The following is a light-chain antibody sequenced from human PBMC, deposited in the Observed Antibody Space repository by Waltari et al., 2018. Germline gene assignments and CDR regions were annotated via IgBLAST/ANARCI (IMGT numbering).Light chain of an antibody. CDR2: GAS. V-gene: IGKV3-20*01. CDR1: QSVSSNY. CDR3: QQYGSSPGT. J-gene: IGKJ1*01. Sequence: ELVLTQSPGTLSLSPGERATLSCRASQSVSSNYLAWYQQKPGQAPRLLIYGASSRATGIPDRFSGSGSGTDFTLTISRLEPEDFAMYYCQQYGSSPGTFGQGTKVEIK.